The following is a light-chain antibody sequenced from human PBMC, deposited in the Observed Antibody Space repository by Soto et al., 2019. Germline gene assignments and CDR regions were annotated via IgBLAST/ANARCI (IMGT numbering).Light chain of an antibody. V-gene: IGKV3-20*01. Sequence: EIVLTQSPGTLSLSPGERATLSCRDSQSVNSNFLAWYQQKPGQAPRLLIYGASTRAAGFTDRFSGSGSGTDFTLTITRLAPEDCGMYYCQQYGRSRLVYTFGQGTKLGVK. J-gene: IGKJ2*01. CDR1: QSVNSNF. CDR2: GAS. CDR3: QQYGRSRLVYT.